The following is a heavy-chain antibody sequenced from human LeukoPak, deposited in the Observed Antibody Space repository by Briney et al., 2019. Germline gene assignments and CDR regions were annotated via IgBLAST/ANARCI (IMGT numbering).Heavy chain of an antibody. Sequence: GGSLRLSCAASGFTFSSYAMSWVRQAPGKGLEWVSAISGSGGSTYYADSVMGRFTISRDNSKNTLYLQMNSLRAEDTAVYYCAKGTLDIVVVPAAPKVYYFDYWGQGTLVTVSS. CDR1: GFTFSSYA. J-gene: IGHJ4*02. CDR3: AKGTLDIVVVPAAPKVYYFDY. D-gene: IGHD2-2*01. CDR2: ISGSGGST. V-gene: IGHV3-23*01.